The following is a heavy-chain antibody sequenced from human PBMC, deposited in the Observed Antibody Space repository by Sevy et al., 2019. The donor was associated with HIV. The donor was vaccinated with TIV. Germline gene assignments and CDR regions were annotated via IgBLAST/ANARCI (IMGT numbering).Heavy chain of an antibody. J-gene: IGHJ6*02. CDR3: VKDSICYDSSSGYRPFYYYGMDV. V-gene: IGHV3-64D*09. CDR2: ISSSGSSA. D-gene: IGHD3-3*01. Sequence: GGSLRLSCSASGFTFSGSALHWVRQAPGKGLEYVSVISSSGSSAYYAESVRGKFPISRDNSKNTLYLQMRSLRAEDTAVYYCVKDSICYDSSSGYRPFYYYGMDVWGQGTSVTVSS. CDR1: GFTFSGSA.